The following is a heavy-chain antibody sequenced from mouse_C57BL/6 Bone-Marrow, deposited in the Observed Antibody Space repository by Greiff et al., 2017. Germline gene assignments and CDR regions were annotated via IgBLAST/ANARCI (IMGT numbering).Heavy chain of an antibody. D-gene: IGHD1-1*01. CDR2: IWWDDDK. J-gene: IGHJ4*01. CDR3: ARTFTTVVATDYYAMDY. Sequence: QVTLKESGPGILQPSQTLSLTCSFSGFSLSTFGMGVGWIRQPSGKGLEWLAHIWWDDDKYYNPALKSRLTISKDTSKNQVFLKIANVDTADTATYYCARTFTTVVATDYYAMDYWGQGTSVTVSS. V-gene: IGHV8-8*01. CDR1: GFSLSTFGMG.